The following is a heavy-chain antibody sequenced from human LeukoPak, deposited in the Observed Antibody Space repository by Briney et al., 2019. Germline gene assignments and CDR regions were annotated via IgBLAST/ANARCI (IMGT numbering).Heavy chain of an antibody. CDR2: IYYSGGT. D-gene: IGHD6-13*01. J-gene: IGHJ4*02. Sequence: PSETLSLTCTVSGGSISSYYWSWIRQPPGKGLEWIGYIYYSGGTNYNPSLKSRVTISVDTSKNQFSLKLSSVTAADTAVYYCARHAHSSSWHHFDYWGQGTLVTVSS. CDR1: GGSISSYY. V-gene: IGHV4-59*08. CDR3: ARHAHSSSWHHFDY.